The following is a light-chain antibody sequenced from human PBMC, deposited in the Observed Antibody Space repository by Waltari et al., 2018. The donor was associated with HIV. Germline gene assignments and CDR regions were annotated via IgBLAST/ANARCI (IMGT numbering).Light chain of an antibody. CDR2: SAS. CDR1: HDISNF. V-gene: IGKV1-33*01. J-gene: IGKJ4*01. Sequence: DIQMTKSASSLSASVGDRVIITCQASHDISNFLNWYLQKPGKAPNLLIYSASTLETGVPSRFSGSGSGTHFTFTITSLQPEDIGTYFCQQYDSLPLTFGGGTKVEI. CDR3: QQYDSLPLT.